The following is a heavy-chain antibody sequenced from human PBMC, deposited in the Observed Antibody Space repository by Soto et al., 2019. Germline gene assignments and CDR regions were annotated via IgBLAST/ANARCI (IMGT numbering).Heavy chain of an antibody. CDR3: ARKYTSVNAGLVAFDY. Sequence: GGSLRLSCAASGFTFSSYAMSWVRQAPGKGLEWVSAISGSGGSTYYADSVKGRFTISRDNSKNTLYLQMNSLRSEDTAMYYCARKYTSVNAGLVAFDYWGQGTLVTVSS. V-gene: IGHV3-23*01. CDR1: GFTFSSYA. J-gene: IGHJ4*02. D-gene: IGHD6-19*01. CDR2: ISGSGGST.